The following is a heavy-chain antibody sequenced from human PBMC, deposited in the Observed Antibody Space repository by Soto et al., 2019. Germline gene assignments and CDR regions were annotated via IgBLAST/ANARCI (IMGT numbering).Heavy chain of an antibody. CDR2: IWYDGSNK. Sequence: HVQLVESGGGVVQPGRSLRLSCAASGFTFSSYGMHWVRQAPGKGLEWVAVIWYDGSNKYYADSVKGRFTISRDNSKNTLYLQMNSLRAEDTAVYYCARGPPACSGGSCYADFDYWGQGTLVTVSS. CDR1: GFTFSSYG. V-gene: IGHV3-33*01. CDR3: ARGPPACSGGSCYADFDY. D-gene: IGHD2-15*01. J-gene: IGHJ4*02.